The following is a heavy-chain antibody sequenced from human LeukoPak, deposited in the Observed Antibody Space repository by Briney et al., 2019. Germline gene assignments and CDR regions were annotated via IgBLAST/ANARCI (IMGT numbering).Heavy chain of an antibody. CDR2: ISSGSSAI. J-gene: IGHJ4*02. Sequence: GGSLRLSCEASGFTFTTYSMTWVRQAPGKGLEWVSIISSGSSAIFSADALKGRFTISRDDAKNLLYLDMNSLRAEDTAVYYCAKDSARWLQFYYLDYWSQGTLVTVSS. D-gene: IGHD5-24*01. V-gene: IGHV3-21*01. CDR1: GFTFTTYS. CDR3: AKDSARWLQFYYLDY.